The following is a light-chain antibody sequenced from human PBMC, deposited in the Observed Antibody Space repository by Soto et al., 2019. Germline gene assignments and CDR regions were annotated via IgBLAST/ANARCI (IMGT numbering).Light chain of an antibody. CDR1: SSDVGATDY. V-gene: IGLV2-8*01. Sequence: QSALTQPPSASGSPGQSVAISCTGTSSDVGATDYVSWYQHHPGKAPKLVIYEVDKRPSGVPDRFSGSKSGNTASLTVSGLQAEDEADYYCISHVCDSNVFGNGTKLTVL. CDR3: ISHVCDSNV. CDR2: EVD. J-gene: IGLJ1*01.